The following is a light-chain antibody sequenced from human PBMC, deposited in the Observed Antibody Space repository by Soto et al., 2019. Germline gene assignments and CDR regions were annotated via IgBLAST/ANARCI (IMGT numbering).Light chain of an antibody. CDR2: EVN. Sequence: SALAQPASVSGSPGQSITFCCTGTRSDIGVYNYVSWYQQHPGKAPKLMIYEVNNRPSGVSNRFSGSKSGNTASLTISGLQAEDEADYYCSSYTTSNTYVFGTGTKVTVL. V-gene: IGLV2-14*01. CDR1: RSDIGVYNY. J-gene: IGLJ1*01. CDR3: SSYTTSNTYV.